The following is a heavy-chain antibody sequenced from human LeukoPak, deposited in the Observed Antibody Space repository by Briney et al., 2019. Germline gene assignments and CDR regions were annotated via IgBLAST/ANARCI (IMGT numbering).Heavy chain of an antibody. Sequence: PGGSLRLSCAASGFTFDDYGLSWVREAPGGGLEWVSGINWSGGSTGYADSVSGRFTISRDNAKNTLYLQMNSLRAEHTDLFFRARVLRRYSYDYPSPDYWGQGTLVTVSS. CDR2: INWSGGST. CDR3: ARVLRRYSYDYPSPDY. D-gene: IGHD5-18*01. J-gene: IGHJ4*02. CDR1: GFTFDDYG. V-gene: IGHV3-20*04.